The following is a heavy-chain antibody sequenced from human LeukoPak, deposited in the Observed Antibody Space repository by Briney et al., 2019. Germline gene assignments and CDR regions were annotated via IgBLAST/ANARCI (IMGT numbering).Heavy chain of an antibody. CDR1: GFTFDDYE. D-gene: IGHD2-2*02. V-gene: IGHV3-20*04. Sequence: GGSLRLFCVASGFTFDDYEMSWVRQAPGKGLEWVSGINWNGGSTGYVDSVKGRFTISRDNAKNSLYLQMNSLRAEDTALYYCNGYCSSASCYSDMDVWGQGTTVIVSS. J-gene: IGHJ6*02. CDR2: INWNGGST. CDR3: NGYCSSASCYSDMDV.